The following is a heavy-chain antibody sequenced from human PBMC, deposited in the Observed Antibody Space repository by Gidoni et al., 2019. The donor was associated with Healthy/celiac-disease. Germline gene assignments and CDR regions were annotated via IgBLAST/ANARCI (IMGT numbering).Heavy chain of an antibody. CDR1: GFTFSSYG. J-gene: IGHJ3*02. V-gene: IGHV3-33*01. Sequence: QVQLVESGGGVVQPGRSLRLSCAASGFTFSSYGMHWVRQAPGKGLEWVAVIWYDGSNKYYADSVKGRFTISRDNSKNTLYLQMNSLRAEDTAVYYCARAGDSYGNRGAFDIWGQGTMVTVSS. CDR3: ARAGDSYGNRGAFDI. D-gene: IGHD5-18*01. CDR2: IWYDGSNK.